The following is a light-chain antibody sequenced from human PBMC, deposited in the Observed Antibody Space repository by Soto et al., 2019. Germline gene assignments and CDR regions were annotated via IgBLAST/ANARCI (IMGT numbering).Light chain of an antibody. V-gene: IGKV3-15*01. Sequence: EILMTQSPATLSVSPGERATLSFRASQSVSSRLAWYQQKPGQAPRLLIYGASTRATGIPARFSGSGSGTEFTLTINSLQSEDFAVYYCQQYNNWWTFGQGTKVDI. CDR1: QSVSSR. CDR3: QQYNNWWT. CDR2: GAS. J-gene: IGKJ1*01.